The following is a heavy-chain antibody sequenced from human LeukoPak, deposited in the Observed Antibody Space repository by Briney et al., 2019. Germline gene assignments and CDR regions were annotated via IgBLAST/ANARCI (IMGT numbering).Heavy chain of an antibody. Sequence: GGSLRLSCAASDSSFGSDSMNWVRPAPGKGLEWVSSISSSSSYIYYADSVKGRFTISRDNAKNSLYLQMNSLRAEDTAVYYCARDFCSSTSCYFYYYYGMDVWGQGTTVTVSS. J-gene: IGHJ6*02. CDR1: DSSFGSDS. CDR3: ARDFCSSTSCYFYYYYGMDV. D-gene: IGHD2-2*01. CDR2: ISSSSSYI. V-gene: IGHV3-21*01.